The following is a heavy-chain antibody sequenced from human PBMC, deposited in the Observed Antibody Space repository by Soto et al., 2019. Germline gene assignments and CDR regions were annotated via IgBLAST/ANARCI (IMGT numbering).Heavy chain of an antibody. CDR2: ISSTATYT. V-gene: IGHV3-11*06. CDR1: GFSFSDYY. D-gene: IGHD3-22*01. Sequence: QVQLVESGGGLVKPGGSLRLSCAGSGFSFSDYYMNWIRQAPGKGLEWLSYISSTATYTNYADSVRGRFTISRDSAKNSLYLDMNGLRAEDTAVYYCARARLVVEGRFDYWGQGTLVTVSS. CDR3: ARARLVVEGRFDY. J-gene: IGHJ4*02.